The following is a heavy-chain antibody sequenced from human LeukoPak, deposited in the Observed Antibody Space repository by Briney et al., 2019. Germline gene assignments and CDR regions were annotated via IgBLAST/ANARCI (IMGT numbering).Heavy chain of an antibody. V-gene: IGHV3-48*01. D-gene: IGHD5-12*01. CDR2: IGISSGNT. J-gene: IGHJ4*01. CDR1: GFNFIDYS. Sequence: GGSLRLSCAASGFNFIDYSMNWVRQAPGKGLEWISYIGISSGNTKYADSVKGRITISRDKARNSLYLQMNSLRVEDTAMYYCARDHRYAFDNWGHGTLVTVSS. CDR3: ARDHRYAFDN.